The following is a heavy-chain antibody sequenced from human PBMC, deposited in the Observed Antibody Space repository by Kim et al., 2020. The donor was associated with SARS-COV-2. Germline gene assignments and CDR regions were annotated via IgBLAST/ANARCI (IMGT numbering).Heavy chain of an antibody. Sequence: GGSLRPSCAASGFTFSSYGMHWVRQAPGKGLEWVAVIWYDGSNKYYADSVKGRFTISRDNSKNTLYLQMNSLRAEDTAVYYCAKEGDYGDYGWGDYYGMDVWGQGTTVTVSS. CDR3: AKEGDYGDYGWGDYYGMDV. CDR1: GFTFSSYG. J-gene: IGHJ6*02. D-gene: IGHD4-17*01. V-gene: IGHV3-33*06. CDR2: IWYDGSNK.